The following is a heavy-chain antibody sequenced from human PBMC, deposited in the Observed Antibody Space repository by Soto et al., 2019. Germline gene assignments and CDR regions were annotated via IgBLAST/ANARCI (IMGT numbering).Heavy chain of an antibody. CDR2: INHSGST. Sequence: SETLSLTCTVSGGSISSYYWSWIRQPPGKGLEWIVYINHSGSTNYNPSLKSRVTISVYTSKNQFSLKLSSVTAADTAVYYCAREGPVVVVAASNDAFDIWGQGTMVTVSS. CDR1: GGSISSYY. D-gene: IGHD2-15*01. V-gene: IGHV4-59*12. CDR3: AREGPVVVVAASNDAFDI. J-gene: IGHJ3*02.